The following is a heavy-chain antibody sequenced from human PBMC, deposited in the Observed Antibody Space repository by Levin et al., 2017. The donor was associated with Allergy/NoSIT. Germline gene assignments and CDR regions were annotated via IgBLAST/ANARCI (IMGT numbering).Heavy chain of an antibody. CDR2: TYYRSNWYN. CDR3: ARDSDSSGYYGQHFDY. J-gene: IGHJ4*02. CDR1: GDSVSSNSAA. Sequence: SQTLSLPCAISGDSVSSNSAAWNWIRQSPSRGLEWLGRTYYRSNWYNDYALSVQNRIAIKPDTSKNQFSLQLNSVTPEDTAVYYCARDSDSSGYYGQHFDYWGQGTLVTVSS. D-gene: IGHD3-22*01. V-gene: IGHV6-1*01.